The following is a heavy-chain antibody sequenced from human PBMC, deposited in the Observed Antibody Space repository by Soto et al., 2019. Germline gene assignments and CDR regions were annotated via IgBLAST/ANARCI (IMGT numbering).Heavy chain of an antibody. CDR1: GYTFTGYY. V-gene: IGHV1-2*02. CDR2: INPNSGGT. CDR3: ARRGPHGLYDSSGYYISFPFDY. J-gene: IGHJ4*02. Sequence: GASVKVSCKASGYTFTGYYMHWVRQAPGQGLEWMGWINPNSGGTNYAQKFQGRVTMTRDTSISTAYMELSRLRSDDTAVYYCARRGPHGLYDSSGYYISFPFDYWGQGTLVTV. D-gene: IGHD3-22*01.